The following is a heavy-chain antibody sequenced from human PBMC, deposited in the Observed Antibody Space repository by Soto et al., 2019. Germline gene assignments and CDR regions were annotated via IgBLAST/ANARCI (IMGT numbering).Heavy chain of an antibody. V-gene: IGHV1-69*13. D-gene: IGHD3-22*01. Sequence: APVKVSCKASGGTFSSYAISWVQQAPGQGLEWMGGIIPIFGTANYAQKFQGRVTITADESTSTAYMELSSLRSEDTAVYYCARVASSSGYSPNFDYWGQGTLVTVSS. CDR2: IIPIFGTA. CDR1: GGTFSSYA. CDR3: ARVASSSGYSPNFDY. J-gene: IGHJ4*02.